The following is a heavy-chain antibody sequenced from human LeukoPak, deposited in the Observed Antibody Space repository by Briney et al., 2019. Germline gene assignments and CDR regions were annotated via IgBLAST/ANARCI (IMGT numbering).Heavy chain of an antibody. CDR2: IIVGKGNT. Sequence: ASVKVSCKASGYIFTNYDIYWVRQAPGQRLEWMGWIIVGKGNTRYSQKFQGRVIITSDTSASTAYMELSSLRSEDTAVYYCTRDVMVGTGIALDVWGQGTMVIVSS. J-gene: IGHJ3*01. V-gene: IGHV1-3*01. CDR3: TRDVMVGTGIALDV. CDR1: GYIFTNYD. D-gene: IGHD4-23*01.